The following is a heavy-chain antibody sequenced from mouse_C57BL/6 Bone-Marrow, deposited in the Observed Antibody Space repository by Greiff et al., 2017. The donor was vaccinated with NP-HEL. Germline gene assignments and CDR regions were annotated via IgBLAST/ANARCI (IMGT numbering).Heavy chain of an antibody. CDR1: GYTFTSYW. CDR2: IYPGSGST. D-gene: IGHD1-1*01. J-gene: IGHJ1*03. CDR3: ARYGYYYGSSYVWYFEV. V-gene: IGHV1-55*01. Sequence: QVQLKQPGAELVKPGASVKMSCKASGYTFTSYWITWVKQRPGQGLEWIGDIYPGSGSTNYNEQFKSKATLTVDTSSSTAYMQLSSLTSEDSAVYYCARYGYYYGSSYVWYFEVWGTGTTVTVSS.